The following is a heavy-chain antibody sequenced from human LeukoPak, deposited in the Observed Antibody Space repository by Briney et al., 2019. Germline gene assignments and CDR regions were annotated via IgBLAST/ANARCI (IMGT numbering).Heavy chain of an antibody. CDR2: INAGNGNT. D-gene: IGHD2-8*01. CDR1: GYTFTSYA. V-gene: IGHV1-3*01. Sequence: ASVKVSCKASGYTFTSYAMHWVRQAPGQRLEWVGWINAGNGNTKYSQKFQGRVTITRDTSASTAYMELSSLRSEDTAVYYCARDDALPKRIIRHDPTSSENWFDPWGQGTLVTVSS. J-gene: IGHJ5*02. CDR3: ARDDALPKRIIRHDPTSSENWFDP.